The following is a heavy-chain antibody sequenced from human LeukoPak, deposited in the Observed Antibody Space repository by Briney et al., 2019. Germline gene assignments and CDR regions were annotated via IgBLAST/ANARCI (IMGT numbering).Heavy chain of an antibody. D-gene: IGHD3-16*01. J-gene: IGHJ4*02. CDR2: ISPDGRSE. CDR3: AKDYGGVSNF. CDR1: GFTFNIYG. Sequence: GGSLRLSCAAPGFTFNIYGMHWVRQSPGKGLEWLALISPDGRSEYYAGSVKGRFTISRDNSKSTVYLQMNSLRPEDTALYYCAKDYGGVSNFWGQGTLVTVSS. V-gene: IGHV3-30*18.